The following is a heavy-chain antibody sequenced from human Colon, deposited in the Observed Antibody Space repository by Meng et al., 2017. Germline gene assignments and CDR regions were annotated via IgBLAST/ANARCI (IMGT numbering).Heavy chain of an antibody. V-gene: IGHV4-61*01. J-gene: IGHJ4*02. Sequence: QVQLTGPGPRLVRPSETLSPPCTLSGGSVSSPSYYWSWIRQTPGKGLEWIGEIHHSGRTNSMPSLKSRVTLSLDKSKNQVSLRLTSVTAADTAVYYCARFYGSGTFEVHDYWGQGTLVTVSS. CDR2: IHHSGRT. D-gene: IGHD3-10*01. CDR1: GGSVSSPSYY. CDR3: ARFYGSGTFEVHDY.